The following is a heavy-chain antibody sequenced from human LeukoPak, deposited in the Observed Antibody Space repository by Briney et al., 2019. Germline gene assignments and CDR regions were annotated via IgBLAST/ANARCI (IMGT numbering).Heavy chain of an antibody. CDR3: AKEGRSGYQLREFDC. V-gene: IGHV3-30*02. CDR1: GFTFSSYG. Sequence: GGSLRLSCAASGFTFSSYGMHWVRQAPGKGLEWVAFIRYDGSNKYYADSVKGRFTISRDNSKNTLYLQMNSLRAEDTTMYYCAKEGRSGYQLREFDCWGQGTLVTGSS. J-gene: IGHJ4*02. D-gene: IGHD2-2*01. CDR2: IRYDGSNK.